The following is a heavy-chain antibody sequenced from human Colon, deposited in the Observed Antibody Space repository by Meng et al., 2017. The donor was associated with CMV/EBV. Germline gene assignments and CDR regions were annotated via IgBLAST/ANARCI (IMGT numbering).Heavy chain of an antibody. Sequence: ASVKVSCKTSGYTFIGYYIHWVRQAPGQGPEWMGWISPYSGHTNSAPKFQGRVTLTTDTSTSTAYMDLRSLRSDDTAVYYCVRSLDDASGQFRDYWGQGTLVTVSS. CDR1: GYTFIGYY. CDR3: VRSLDDASGQFRDY. CDR2: ISPYSGHT. J-gene: IGHJ4*02. D-gene: IGHD3-3*01. V-gene: IGHV1-18*04.